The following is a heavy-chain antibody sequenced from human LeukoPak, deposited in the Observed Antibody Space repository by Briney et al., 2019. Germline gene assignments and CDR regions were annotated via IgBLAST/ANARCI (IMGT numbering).Heavy chain of an antibody. Sequence: ASVKVSCKASGYTFTTYTITWVRQAPGQGLQWMGWITTHNGNTDYAQKFQDRITMTTDTSTSTAYMELRSLRSDDTAVYYCARGATVVTRAFDIWDQGTIVTVSS. V-gene: IGHV1-18*01. CDR1: GYTFTTYT. CDR2: ITTHNGNT. D-gene: IGHD4-23*01. J-gene: IGHJ3*02. CDR3: ARGATVVTRAFDI.